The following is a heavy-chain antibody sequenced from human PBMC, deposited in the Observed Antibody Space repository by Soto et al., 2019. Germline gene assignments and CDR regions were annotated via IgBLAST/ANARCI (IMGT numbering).Heavy chain of an antibody. CDR3: ARSRDLIVHRLYFDY. CDR1: GGSISSGDYY. D-gene: IGHD1-26*01. J-gene: IGHJ4*02. Sequence: SETLSLTCTVSGGSISSGDYYWSWIRQPPGKGLEWIGHIYYSGSTYYNPSLKSRVTISVDNAKNSLYLQMNSLRAEDTAVYYCARSRDLIVHRLYFDYWGQGTLVTVSS. V-gene: IGHV4-30-4*01. CDR2: IYYSGST.